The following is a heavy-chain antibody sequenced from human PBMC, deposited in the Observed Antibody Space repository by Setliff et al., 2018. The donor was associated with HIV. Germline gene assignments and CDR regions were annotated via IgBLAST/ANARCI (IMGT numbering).Heavy chain of an antibody. CDR1: GYTFTSYY. V-gene: IGHV1-46*01. J-gene: IGHJ4*02. CDR3: VREARGGYFDY. D-gene: IGHD2-15*01. Sequence: ASVKVSCKASGYTFTSYYIHWVRQAPGQGLEWMGIVIPSTGDTNYAQDFQGRVTMTRDTSTNTVYMDLSSLKSEDTAVYYCVREARGGYFDYWGQGTLVTVSS. CDR2: VIPSTGDT.